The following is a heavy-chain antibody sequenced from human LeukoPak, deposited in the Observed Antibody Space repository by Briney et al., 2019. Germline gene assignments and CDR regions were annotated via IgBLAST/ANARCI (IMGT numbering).Heavy chain of an antibody. CDR1: GFTFSSYW. V-gene: IGHV3-7*01. J-gene: IGHJ4*02. CDR3: ARDLYRIVVVPHYFDY. Sequence: PGGSLRLSCAASGFTFSSYWMSWVRQAPGKGLEWVANIKKDGSEKYYVDSVKGRFTISRGNAKNSLYLQMNSLRAEDTAVYYCARDLYRIVVVPHYFDYWGQGTLVTVSS. D-gene: IGHD3-22*01. CDR2: IKKDGSEK.